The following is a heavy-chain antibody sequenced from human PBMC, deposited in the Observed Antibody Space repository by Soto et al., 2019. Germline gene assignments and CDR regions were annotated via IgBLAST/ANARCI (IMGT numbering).Heavy chain of an antibody. CDR2: TYFRSKWYN. J-gene: IGHJ5*02. CDR1: GDSVSSNTAS. V-gene: IGHV6-1*01. Sequence: LSLTCAISGDSVSSNTASWNWIRQSPSRGLEWLGRTYFRSKWYNDYAVSVKSRIIINPNTSNNQFSLQLNSVTPEDTAVYFCAKGDNLGPKTGYAFDPWGQGIMVTVSS. CDR3: AKGDNLGPKTGYAFDP. D-gene: IGHD5-12*01.